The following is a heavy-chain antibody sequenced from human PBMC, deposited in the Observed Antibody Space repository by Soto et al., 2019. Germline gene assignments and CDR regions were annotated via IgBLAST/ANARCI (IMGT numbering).Heavy chain of an antibody. V-gene: IGHV5-51*01. CDR2: IHPGDSDT. D-gene: IGHD3-9*01. CDR3: ARGTAYNILTGSRSYGMDV. J-gene: IGHJ6*02. CDR1: KYSFTRYW. Sequence: AGESLKISCKASKYSFTRYWIGWVRQMPGKGLEWMGIIHPGDSDTRYSPSFQGQVTISADKSISTAYLQWSSLKASDTAMYYCARGTAYNILTGSRSYGMDVWGQGTTVTVSS.